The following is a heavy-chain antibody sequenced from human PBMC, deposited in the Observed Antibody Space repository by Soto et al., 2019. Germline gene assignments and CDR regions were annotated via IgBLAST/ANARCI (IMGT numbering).Heavy chain of an antibody. Sequence: EVQLVDSGGGLVQPGGSLRLSCAASGFILGNNSMIWFRKAPGKGLEWVSSISDSGGTSYYADSVKGRFTISRDNSKNTLYLQMNSLRAEDTAIYYCAKRPRALLTFDYWGQGTLVTVSS. CDR1: GFILGNNS. D-gene: IGHD1-26*01. V-gene: IGHV3-23*04. CDR3: AKRPRALLTFDY. CDR2: ISDSGGTS. J-gene: IGHJ4*02.